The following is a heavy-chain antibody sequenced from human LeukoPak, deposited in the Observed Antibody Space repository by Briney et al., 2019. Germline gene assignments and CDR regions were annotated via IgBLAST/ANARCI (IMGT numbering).Heavy chain of an antibody. CDR2: ISSDGSTT. CDR3: ARDRPFCSGGTCNSGDYFDP. V-gene: IGHV3-74*01. D-gene: IGHD2-15*01. Sequence: PGGALRLSCAASGFTFSNYWMHWVRQVSGKGLEWVSRISSDGSTTSYADSVKGRFTLSRDNSKNTVYLQINSLRGEDTAVYYCARDRPFCSGGTCNSGDYFDPWGQGTLVTVSS. CDR1: GFTFSNYW. J-gene: IGHJ5*02.